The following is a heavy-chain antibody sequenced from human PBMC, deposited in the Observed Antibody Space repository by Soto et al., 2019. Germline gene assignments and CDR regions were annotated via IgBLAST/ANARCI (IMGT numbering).Heavy chain of an antibody. CDR2: IYPGDSDT. Sequence: GESLKISCKGSGYSFAGYWITWVRQMPGKGLEWMGIIYPGDSDTRCSPSFQGQVTISADKSTSTAYLQWSGLKASDTAIYYCARSYGGEYYDSRSYYYAYWGQGTLVTVSS. D-gene: IGHD3-22*01. J-gene: IGHJ4*02. V-gene: IGHV5-51*01. CDR1: GYSFAGYW. CDR3: ARSYGGEYYDSRSYYYAY.